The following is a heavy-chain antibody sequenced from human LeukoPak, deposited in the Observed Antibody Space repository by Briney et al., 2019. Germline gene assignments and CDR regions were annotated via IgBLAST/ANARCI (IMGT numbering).Heavy chain of an antibody. CDR2: ISYDGSNK. D-gene: IGHD3-3*01. Sequence: GSLRLSCAASGFTFSSYAMHWVRQAPGKGLEWVAVISYDGSNKYYADSVKGRFTISRDNSKNTLYLQMNSLRAEDTAVYYCARDRITIFGVAINYYFDYWGQGTLVTVSS. J-gene: IGHJ4*02. V-gene: IGHV3-30-3*01. CDR1: GFTFSSYA. CDR3: ARDRITIFGVAINYYFDY.